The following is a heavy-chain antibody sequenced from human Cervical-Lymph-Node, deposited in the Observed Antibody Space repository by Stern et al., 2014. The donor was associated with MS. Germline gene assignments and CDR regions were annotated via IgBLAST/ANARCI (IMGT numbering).Heavy chain of an antibody. J-gene: IGHJ4*02. CDR3: ARGRPATDY. Sequence: MQLVESGAEVKKPGSSVKVSCKASGGTFSSYVISWVRQAPGQGLEWMGGIIPIFGTANYDKKFQGQVTLTADKSTSTAYMKRSSLRSEDTAVYYCARGRPATDYWGQGTLVTVSS. CDR2: IIPIFGTA. V-gene: IGHV1-69*06. CDR1: GGTFSSYV.